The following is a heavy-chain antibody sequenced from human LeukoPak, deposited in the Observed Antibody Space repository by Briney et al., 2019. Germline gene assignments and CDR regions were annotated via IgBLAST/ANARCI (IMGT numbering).Heavy chain of an antibody. J-gene: IGHJ4*02. D-gene: IGHD3-22*01. Sequence: PGGSLRLSCAASGFTFSSYAMSWVRQAPGKGLEWVAFIRYDGSNKYYADSVKGRFTISRDNSKNTLYLQMNSLRAEDTAVYYCAKYYYDSSGNPYFDYWGQGTLVTVSS. CDR2: IRYDGSNK. CDR3: AKYYYDSSGNPYFDY. V-gene: IGHV3-30*02. CDR1: GFTFSSYA.